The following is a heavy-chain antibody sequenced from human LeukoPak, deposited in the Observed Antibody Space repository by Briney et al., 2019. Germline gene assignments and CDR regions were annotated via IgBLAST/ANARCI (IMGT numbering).Heavy chain of an antibody. D-gene: IGHD1-26*01. Sequence: GGSLRLSCAASGFIFSSYAMSWVRQVPGKGLEWVSSISGSGGSTYYADSVKGRFTISRDNAKNSLYLQMNSLRAEDTAVYYCARIAYSYDALDIWGQGTMVTVSS. CDR1: GFIFSSYA. CDR2: ISGSGGST. CDR3: ARIAYSYDALDI. V-gene: IGHV3-23*01. J-gene: IGHJ3*02.